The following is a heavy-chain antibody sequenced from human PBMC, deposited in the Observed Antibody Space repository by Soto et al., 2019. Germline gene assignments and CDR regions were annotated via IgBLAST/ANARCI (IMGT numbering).Heavy chain of an antibody. D-gene: IGHD2-2*01. Sequence: SETLSLTCAVSDYSISSGYYWGWIRQPPGKGLEWIGSIYHSGSTNYSPPLKSRVTISVDTSRNQFSLKLSSVTAADTAVYYCARVGYCSTTSCYNFDFWGQGTPVTVSS. CDR1: DYSISSGYY. J-gene: IGHJ4*02. V-gene: IGHV4-38-2*01. CDR2: IYHSGST. CDR3: ARVGYCSTTSCYNFDF.